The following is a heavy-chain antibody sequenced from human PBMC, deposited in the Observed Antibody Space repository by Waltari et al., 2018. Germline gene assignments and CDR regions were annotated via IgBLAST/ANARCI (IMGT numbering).Heavy chain of an antibody. CDR3: ARTPLHYYYGSGSYYVDY. CDR2: IYHSGRT. V-gene: IGHV4-38-2*01. Sequence: QVQLQESGPGLVKPSETLSLTCAVSGYSISSGYYWGWIRQPPGKGLEWIGSIYHSGRTYYNPSLKSRVTISVDTSKNQFSLKLSSVTAADTAVYYCARTPLHYYYGSGSYYVDYWGQGTLVTVSS. J-gene: IGHJ4*02. CDR1: GYSISSGYY. D-gene: IGHD3-10*01.